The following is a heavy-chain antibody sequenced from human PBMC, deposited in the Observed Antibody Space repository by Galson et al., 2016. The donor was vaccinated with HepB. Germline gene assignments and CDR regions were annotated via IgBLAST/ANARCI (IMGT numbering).Heavy chain of an antibody. J-gene: IGHJ4*02. CDR3: SAGYINSNYDF. CDR1: GFTFRDYG. CDR2: ISWDSGNK. Sequence: SLRLSCAASGFTFRDYGMHWVRQAPGKGLEWVSDISWDSGNKHYADSVKGRFTISRDNAKNSLYLQMKSLKVEDTALYFCSAGYINSNYDFWGQGVLVTVSS. D-gene: IGHD6-13*01. V-gene: IGHV3-9*01.